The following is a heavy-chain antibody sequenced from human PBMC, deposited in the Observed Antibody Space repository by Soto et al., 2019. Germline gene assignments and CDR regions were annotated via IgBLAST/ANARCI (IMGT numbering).Heavy chain of an antibody. CDR1: GYTFTGYY. CDR2: INPNSGGT. CDR3: ARARYCSSTSCYRRWFDP. D-gene: IGHD2-2*02. Sequence: ASVKVSCKASGYTFTGYYMHWVRQAPGQGLEWMGWINPNSGGTNYAQKFQGRVTMTRDTSISTAYMELSRLRSDDTAVYYCARARYCSSTSCYRRWFDPWGQGTLVTVSS. J-gene: IGHJ5*02. V-gene: IGHV1-2*02.